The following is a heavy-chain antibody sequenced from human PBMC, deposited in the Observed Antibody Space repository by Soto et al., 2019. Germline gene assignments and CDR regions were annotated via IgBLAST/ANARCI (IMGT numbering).Heavy chain of an antibody. CDR1: GYTFTSYY. CDR2: INPSGGST. V-gene: IGHV1-46*01. CDR3: ARDVFPGYSSSWGDY. J-gene: IGHJ4*02. D-gene: IGHD6-13*01. Sequence: QVQLVQSGAEVKKPGASVKVSCKASGYTFTSYYMHWVRQAPGQGLEWMGIINPSGGSTSYAQKFQGRVTMTRDTSTSTVYMELSSLRSEDTAVYYCARDVFPGYSSSWGDYWGQGTLVTVSS.